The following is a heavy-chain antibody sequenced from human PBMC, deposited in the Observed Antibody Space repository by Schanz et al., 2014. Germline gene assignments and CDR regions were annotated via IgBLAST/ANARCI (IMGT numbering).Heavy chain of an antibody. Sequence: VQLVESGGGLVRPGGSLRLSCAASGFTFNSYAMTWVRQAPGKGLEWVSALSGSGGSTYYADSVKGRFTISRDNSKNTLYLQMNSLRAEDTAVYYCAKDLLYGAPMPLNHLDYWGQGTLVTVSS. CDR3: AKDLLYGAPMPLNHLDY. CDR1: GFTFNSYA. J-gene: IGHJ4*02. V-gene: IGHV3-23*04. CDR2: LSGSGGST. D-gene: IGHD2-2*01.